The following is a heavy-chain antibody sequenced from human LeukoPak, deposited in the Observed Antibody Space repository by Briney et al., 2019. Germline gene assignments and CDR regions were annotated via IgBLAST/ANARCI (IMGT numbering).Heavy chain of an antibody. J-gene: IGHJ4*02. CDR1: GGSISSHY. V-gene: IGHV4-59*08. CDR2: IHSSGSI. Sequence: SETLSLTSTVSGGSISSHYWSWVRQPPGKGLEWIVYIHSSGSINYNPSLKSRVTISVDTSKNQFSLKLSSVTAADTAVYYCARHLNSADYPFDYWGQGTRVTVSS. D-gene: IGHD3-16*01. CDR3: ARHLNSADYPFDY.